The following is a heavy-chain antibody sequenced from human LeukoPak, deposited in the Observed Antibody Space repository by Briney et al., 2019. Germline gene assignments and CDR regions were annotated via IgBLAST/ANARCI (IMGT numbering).Heavy chain of an antibody. CDR1: GGSISSSNW. J-gene: IGHJ4*02. CDR2: IYHSGST. D-gene: IGHD6-13*01. Sequence: SETLSLTCAVSGGSISSSNWWRWVRQPPGKGLEWIGEIYHSGSTNYNPSLKSRVTISVDKSKNQFSLKLSSVTAADTAVYYCARVVAAAGTWGDYFDYWGQGTLVTVSS. CDR3: ARVVAAAGTWGDYFDY. V-gene: IGHV4-4*02.